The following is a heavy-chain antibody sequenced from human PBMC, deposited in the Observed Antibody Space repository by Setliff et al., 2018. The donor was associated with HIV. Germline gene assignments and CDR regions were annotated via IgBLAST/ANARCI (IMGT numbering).Heavy chain of an antibody. Sequence: GGSLRLSCAASGFTFSDYYMSWIRQAPGKGLEWVSSTSGSTSYTKYADSVKGRFTISRDNSKNTLYLQMNSLRAEDTATYFCAKTVVGPGYYFDYWGQGTLVTV. D-gene: IGHD6-19*01. V-gene: IGHV3-11*03. CDR3: AKTVVGPGYYFDY. CDR1: GFTFSDYY. J-gene: IGHJ4*02. CDR2: TSGSTSYT.